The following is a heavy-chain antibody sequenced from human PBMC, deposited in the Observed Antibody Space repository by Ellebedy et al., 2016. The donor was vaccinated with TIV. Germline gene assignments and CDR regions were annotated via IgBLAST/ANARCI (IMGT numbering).Heavy chain of an antibody. V-gene: IGHV3-23*01. CDR2: ISESGGST. D-gene: IGHD2-15*01. J-gene: IGHJ4*02. Sequence: GEFLKISXTDAGVTFSTYAMNWVRQAPGKGLEWVSGISESGGSTYYADSVKGRFTISRDNSKDTLYLEMNSLRVDDTAVYYCAKGKVADSWGQGTLVTVSS. CDR3: AKGKVADS. CDR1: GVTFSTYA.